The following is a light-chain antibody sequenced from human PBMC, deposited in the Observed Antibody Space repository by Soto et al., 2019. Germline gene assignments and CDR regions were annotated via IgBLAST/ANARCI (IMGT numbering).Light chain of an antibody. CDR1: KTVLSSSNNRNY. CDR3: HQHHDLPT. CDR2: WSS. Sequence: DIVMTQSPDSLAVSLGERATIKCKSSKTVLSSSNNRNYLVWYQQKSGQPTKLLIYWSSTRASGVPDRFTGSGSGTDFTLTISNIQAEDVGIYYCHQHHDLPTFGQGTRLEL. J-gene: IGKJ5*01. V-gene: IGKV4-1*01.